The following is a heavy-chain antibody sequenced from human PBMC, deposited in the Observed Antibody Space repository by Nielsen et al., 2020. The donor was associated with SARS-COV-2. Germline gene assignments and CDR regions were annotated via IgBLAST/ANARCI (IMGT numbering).Heavy chain of an antibody. CDR1: GGSISSSSYY. CDR2: IYYSGST. D-gene: IGHD3/OR15-3a*01. J-gene: IGHJ5*02. Sequence: SETLSLTCTVSGGSISSSSYYWGWIRQPPGKGLEWIGSIYYSGSTYYNPSLKSRVTISVDTSKNQFSLKLSSVTAADTAVYYCARQELDGGWFDPWGQGTLVTVSS. V-gene: IGHV4-39*01. CDR3: ARQELDGGWFDP.